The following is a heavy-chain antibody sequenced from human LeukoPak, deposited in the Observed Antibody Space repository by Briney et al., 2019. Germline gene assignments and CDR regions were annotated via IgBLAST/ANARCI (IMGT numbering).Heavy chain of an antibody. J-gene: IGHJ4*02. CDR3: ARDPGYCSVGSCYSSPWAY. D-gene: IGHD2-15*01. CDR1: GFTFSSYS. V-gene: IGHV3-21*01. Sequence: GGSLRRSSAASGFTFSSYSMNWVRQAPGKGLEWVSSISSSSSYIYYADSVKGRFTISRDNAKNSLYLQMNSLRAEDTAVYYCARDPGYCSVGSCYSSPWAYWGQGTLVTVSS. CDR2: ISSSSSYI.